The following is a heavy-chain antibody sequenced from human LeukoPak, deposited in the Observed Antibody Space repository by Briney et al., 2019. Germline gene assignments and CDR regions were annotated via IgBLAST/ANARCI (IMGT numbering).Heavy chain of an antibody. CDR1: GDSISNDNYY. Sequence: SETLSLTCTVSGDSISNDNYYWGWIRQPPGEGLEWIGSIYYTGSTYYNPSLKSRVAASVDTSKNQFSLKLNSVTAADTATYNCARVKNIAVAADYFDSWGQGTLVTVSS. J-gene: IGHJ4*02. D-gene: IGHD6-19*01. CDR3: ARVKNIAVAADYFDS. CDR2: IYYTGST. V-gene: IGHV4-39*07.